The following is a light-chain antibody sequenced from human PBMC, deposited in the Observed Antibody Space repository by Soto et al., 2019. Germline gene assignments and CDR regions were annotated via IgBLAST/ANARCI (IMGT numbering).Light chain of an antibody. J-gene: IGLJ3*02. CDR3: QSYDSSLNSFV. CDR2: ENN. Sequence: QSALTQPPSVSGAPGQRVTISCAGSSSNIGAGHDVHWYHQIPGTAPRLLIFENNNRPSGVPDRFFVSKSGRSDSLAITGLQTEEEADYYSQSYDSSLNSFVVGGGTK. CDR1: SSNIGAGHD. V-gene: IGLV1-40*01.